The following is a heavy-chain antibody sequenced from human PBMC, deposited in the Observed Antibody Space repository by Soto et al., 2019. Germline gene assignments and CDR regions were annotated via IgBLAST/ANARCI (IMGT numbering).Heavy chain of an antibody. Sequence: SETLSLTCTVSGGSISSYYWSWIRQPPGKGLEWIGYIYYSGSTNYNPSLKSRVTISVDTSKNQFSLKLSSVTAADTAVYYCARGDNQPYYFDYWGQGTLVTVSS. D-gene: IGHD3-16*01. CDR1: GGSISSYY. CDR2: IYYSGST. V-gene: IGHV4-59*01. J-gene: IGHJ4*02. CDR3: ARGDNQPYYFDY.